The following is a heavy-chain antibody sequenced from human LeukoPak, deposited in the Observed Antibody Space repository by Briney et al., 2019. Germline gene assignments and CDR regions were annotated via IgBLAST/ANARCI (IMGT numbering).Heavy chain of an antibody. V-gene: IGHV4-34*01. CDR3: ASNGPLLSDTSRYYFDS. J-gene: IGHJ4*02. Sequence: SETLSLTCAVYGGSFSGYYWSWVRQPPGKGLEWIGEINHSGTTNYNPSLKSRLTISVDTAKNQFSLHLSSLTAADTAVYYCASNGPLLSDTSRYYFDSWGQGTLVTVSS. CDR2: INHSGTT. CDR1: GGSFSGYY. D-gene: IGHD3-22*01.